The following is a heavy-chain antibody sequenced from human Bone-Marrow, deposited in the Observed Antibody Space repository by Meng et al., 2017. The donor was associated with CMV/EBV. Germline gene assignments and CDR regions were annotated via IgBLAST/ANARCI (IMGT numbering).Heavy chain of an antibody. Sequence: SCKASAGSFSSYAIIWVRQGPGQGLEWMVEISPICGTANYAQQFQGRVTITTDASTSTAYMELSSLRSEDTAVYYCDKAPPTTIFGVNWGQGTLVTVSS. CDR2: ISPICGTA. CDR3: DKAPPTTIFGVN. V-gene: IGHV1-69*05. D-gene: IGHD3-3*01. CDR1: AGSFSSYA. J-gene: IGHJ4*02.